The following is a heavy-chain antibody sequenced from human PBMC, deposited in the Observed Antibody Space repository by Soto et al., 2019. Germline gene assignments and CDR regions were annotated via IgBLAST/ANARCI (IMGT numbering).Heavy chain of an antibody. J-gene: IGHJ2*01. CDR2: INPSGGST. CDR3: AGDRELRWFGEATHNWYFDP. D-gene: IGHD3-10*01. V-gene: IGHV1-46*03. Sequence: QVQLVQSGAEVKKPGASVKVSCKASGYTFTSYYMHWVRQAPGQGLEWMGIINPSGGSTSYAQKFQRRGTMTRDTSTSTVYMELSGLGSEYTAVYYCAGDRELRWFGEATHNWYFDPWGRGTLNTFSS. CDR1: GYTFTSYY.